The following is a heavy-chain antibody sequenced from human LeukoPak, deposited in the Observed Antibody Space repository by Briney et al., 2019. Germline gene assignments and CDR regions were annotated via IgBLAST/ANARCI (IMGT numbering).Heavy chain of an antibody. J-gene: IGHJ5*02. CDR2: ISYDGSNK. Sequence: GRSLRLSCAASGFTFSSYAMHWVRQAPGKGLEWVAVISYDGSNKYYADSVKGRFTISRDNSKNTLYLQMNSLRAEDTALYYCATDRIVRVTGPKFDPWCQGTLVTVSP. V-gene: IGHV3-30*04. D-gene: IGHD1-26*01. CDR1: GFTFSSYA. CDR3: ATDRIVRVTGPKFDP.